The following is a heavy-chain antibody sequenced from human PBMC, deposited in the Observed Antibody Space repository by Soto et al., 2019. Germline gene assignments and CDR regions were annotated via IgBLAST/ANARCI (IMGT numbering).Heavy chain of an antibody. CDR3: AREDTNDFWSGYYAPRMDV. D-gene: IGHD3-3*01. V-gene: IGHV4-34*01. CDR2: INHSGST. J-gene: IGHJ6*03. Sequence: SETLSLTCAVYGGSFSGYCWSWIRQPPGKGLEWIGEINHSGSTNYNPSLKSRVTISVDTSKNQFSLKLSSVTAADTAVYYCAREDTNDFWSGYYAPRMDVWGKGTTVTVSS. CDR1: GGSFSGYC.